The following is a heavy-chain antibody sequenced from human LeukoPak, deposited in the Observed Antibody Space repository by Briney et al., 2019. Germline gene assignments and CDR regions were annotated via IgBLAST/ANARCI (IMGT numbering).Heavy chain of an antibody. J-gene: IGHJ4*02. CDR2: INSDGSST. Sequence: GGSLRLSCAASGFTFSSYWMHWVRQPPGKGLVWVSRINSDGSSTSYADSVKGRFTISRDNAKNTLYLQMNSLRAEDTAVYYCASLPSYDTPDFDYWGQGTLVTVSS. V-gene: IGHV3-74*01. CDR1: GFTFSSYW. CDR3: ASLPSYDTPDFDY. D-gene: IGHD5-12*01.